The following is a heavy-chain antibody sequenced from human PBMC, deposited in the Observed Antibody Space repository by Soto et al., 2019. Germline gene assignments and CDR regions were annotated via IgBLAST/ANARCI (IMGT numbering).Heavy chain of an antibody. CDR2: INAGNGNT. J-gene: IGHJ4*02. CDR1: GYTFTSYA. CDR3: ARPGAGSGYFDY. Sequence: ASVKVSCKASGYTFTSYAMHWVRQAPGQRLEWMGWINAGNGNTKYSQKFQGRVTITRDTSASTAYMELSSLRSEDTAVYYCARPGAGSGYFDYWGQGTLVTVSS. V-gene: IGHV1-3*01. D-gene: IGHD6-19*01.